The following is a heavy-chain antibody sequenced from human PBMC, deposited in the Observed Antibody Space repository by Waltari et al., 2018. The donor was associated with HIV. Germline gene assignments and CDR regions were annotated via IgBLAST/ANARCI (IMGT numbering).Heavy chain of an antibody. CDR1: GGSISSSSYY. CDR3: ATSSSCTGGVCYGNYYYYGMDV. Sequence: QLQLQESGPGLVKPSETLSLTCTVSGGSISSSSYYWGWIRQPPGKGMEWIGSIYYSGSTYYNPSLKSRVTISVDTSKNQFSLKLSSVTAADTAVYYCATSSSCTGGVCYGNYYYYGMDVWGQGTTVTVSS. J-gene: IGHJ6*02. D-gene: IGHD2-8*02. V-gene: IGHV4-39*01. CDR2: IYYSGST.